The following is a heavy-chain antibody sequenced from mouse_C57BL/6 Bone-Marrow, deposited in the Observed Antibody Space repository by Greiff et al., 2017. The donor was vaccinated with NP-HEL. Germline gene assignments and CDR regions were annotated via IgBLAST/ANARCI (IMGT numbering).Heavy chain of an antibody. V-gene: IGHV1-18*01. CDR2: INPNNGGT. D-gene: IGHD1-1*01. Sequence: VQLQQSGPELVKPGASVKIPCKASGYTFTDYNMDWVKQSHGKSLEWLGDINPNNGGTIYNQKFKGKATLTVDKSSSTAYMELRSLTSEDTAVYYCARLLIYYYGSSYVGYFDVWGTGTTVTVSS. CDR1: GYTFTDYN. CDR3: ARLLIYYYGSSYVGYFDV. J-gene: IGHJ1*03.